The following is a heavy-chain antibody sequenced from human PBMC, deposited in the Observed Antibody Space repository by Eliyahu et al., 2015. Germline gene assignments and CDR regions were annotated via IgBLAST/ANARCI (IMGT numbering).Heavy chain of an antibody. CDR2: IWYDGSKK. V-gene: IGHV3-33*01. J-gene: IGHJ6*02. CDR3: ARPQGALVQGVLYGMDV. D-gene: IGHD3-10*01. CDR1: GFSFGXFX. Sequence: QEQLVESGGGVVQPGRSLRLSCAASGFSFGXFXMHWVRQAPGKGLEWVALIWYDGSKKYYSDSVKGRFTTSRDNSKNTLQLQMNSLRAEDTAIYYCARPQGALVQGVLYGMDVWGQGTTVTVSS.